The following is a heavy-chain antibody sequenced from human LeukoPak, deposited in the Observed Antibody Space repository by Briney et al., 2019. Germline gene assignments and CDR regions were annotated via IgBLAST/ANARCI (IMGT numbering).Heavy chain of an antibody. J-gene: IGHJ4*02. CDR1: GFAFSNSW. CDR2: IKKDGNEK. CDR3: VRGGFSGYDRVNYFDY. D-gene: IGHD5-12*01. Sequence: PGGSLRLSCAASGFAFSNSWMSWVRQAPGKGLEWVANIKKDGNEKYYVDSVKGRFTISRDNAKNSLYLQMNSLRAEDTAVYYCVRGGFSGYDRVNYFDYWGQGTLVTVSS. V-gene: IGHV3-7*01.